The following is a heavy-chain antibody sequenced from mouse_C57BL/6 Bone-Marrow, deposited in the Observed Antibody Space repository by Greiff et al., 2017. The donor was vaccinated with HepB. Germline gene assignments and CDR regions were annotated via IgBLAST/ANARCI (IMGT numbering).Heavy chain of an antibody. J-gene: IGHJ4*01. CDR1: GFTFSDYY. CDR3: ARHGYSNYGCAMDY. CDR2: ISNGGGST. Sequence: EVKLVESGGGLVQPGGSLKLSCAASGFTFSDYYMYWVRQTPEKRLEWVAYISNGGGSTYYPDTVKGRFPISRDNAKNTLYLQMSRLKSEDTAMYYCARHGYSNYGCAMDYWGQGTSVTVSS. D-gene: IGHD2-5*01. V-gene: IGHV5-12*01.